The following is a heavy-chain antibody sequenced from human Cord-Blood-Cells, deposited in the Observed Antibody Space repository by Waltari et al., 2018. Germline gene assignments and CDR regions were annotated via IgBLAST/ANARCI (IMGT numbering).Heavy chain of an antibody. CDR1: GGSPSSSSYY. Sequence: QLQLQESGPGLVKPSETLSRTCTVPGGSPSSSSYYWGWIRQPPGKGLEWIGRIYYSGSTYYNPSLKSRVTISVDTSKNQFSLKLSSVTAADTAVYYCARVDSSGYYYFAFDIWGQGTMVTVSS. J-gene: IGHJ3*02. CDR3: ARVDSSGYYYFAFDI. V-gene: IGHV4-39*01. CDR2: IYYSGST. D-gene: IGHD3-22*01.